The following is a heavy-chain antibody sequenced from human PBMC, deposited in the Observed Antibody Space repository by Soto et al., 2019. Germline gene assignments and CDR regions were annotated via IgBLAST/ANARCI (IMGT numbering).Heavy chain of an antibody. CDR3: AREGAGTTGDAFDI. CDR1: GGSISSGGYY. D-gene: IGHD1-7*01. CDR2: IYYSGST. V-gene: IGHV4-31*03. Sequence: SETLSLTCTVSGGSISSGGYYWSWIRQHPGKGLEWIGYIYYSGSTYYNPSLKSRFTISVDTSKNQFSLKLSSVTAADTAVYYCAREGAGTTGDAFDIWGQGTMVTVSS. J-gene: IGHJ3*02.